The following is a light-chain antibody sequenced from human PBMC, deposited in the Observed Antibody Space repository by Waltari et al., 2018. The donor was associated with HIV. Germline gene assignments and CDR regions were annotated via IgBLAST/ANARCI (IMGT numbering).Light chain of an antibody. J-gene: IGKJ2*01. V-gene: IGKV3-11*01. Sequence: EIVLTQSPATLSLSPGERATLSCRASQSVSSSLAWYQQKPGQTPRLLIYDASNRATGIPARFSGSGSGTDFTLTISSLEPEDFAVYYCQQRRNWPPMYTFGQGTKLEIE. CDR3: QQRRNWPPMYT. CDR2: DAS. CDR1: QSVSSS.